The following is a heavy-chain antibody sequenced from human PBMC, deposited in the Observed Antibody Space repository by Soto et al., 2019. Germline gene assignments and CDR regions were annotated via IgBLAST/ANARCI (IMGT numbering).Heavy chain of an antibody. V-gene: IGHV4-59*01. CDR1: GGSISSYY. J-gene: IGHJ3*02. Sequence: SETLSLTCTVSGGSISSYYWSWIRQPPGKGLEWIGYIYYSGSTNYNPSLKSRVTISVDTSKNQFSLKLSSVTAADTAVYYCAREAGTTDAFDIWGQGTMVTVSS. CDR3: AREAGTTDAFDI. D-gene: IGHD1-7*01. CDR2: IYYSGST.